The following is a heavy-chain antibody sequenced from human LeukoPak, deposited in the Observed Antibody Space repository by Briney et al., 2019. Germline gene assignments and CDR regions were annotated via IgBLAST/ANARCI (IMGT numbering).Heavy chain of an antibody. CDR2: VNADGGNT. D-gene: IGHD1-26*01. CDR3: TKRVKYGGTWDHFAD. V-gene: IGHV3-23*01. CDR1: GFTFNNYR. J-gene: IGHJ4*02. Sequence: TGGSLRLSCAASGFTFNNYRMSWVRQAPGKGLEWVSTVNADGGNTYYAGSVKGRFTISRDNSKSTLILQMNSLRVEDTALYYCTKRVKYGGTWDHFADWGQGTLVTVSS.